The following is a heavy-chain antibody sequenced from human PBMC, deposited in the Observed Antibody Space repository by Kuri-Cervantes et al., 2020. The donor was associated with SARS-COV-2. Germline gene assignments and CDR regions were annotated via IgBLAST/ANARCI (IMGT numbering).Heavy chain of an antibody. J-gene: IGHJ6*02. CDR1: GFTFSSYS. Sequence: GESLKISCAASGFTFSSYSMHRVRQAPGKGLEWVAVIWYDGSNKYYVDSVKGRFTISRDNSKNTLYLQMNSLRAEDTAVYYCARSQYGRNYYYYGMDVWGQGTTVTVSS. V-gene: IGHV3-33*08. CDR2: IWYDGSNK. D-gene: IGHD4-17*01. CDR3: ARSQYGRNYYYYGMDV.